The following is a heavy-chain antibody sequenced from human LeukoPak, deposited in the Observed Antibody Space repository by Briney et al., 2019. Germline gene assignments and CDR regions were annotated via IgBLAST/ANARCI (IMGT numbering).Heavy chain of an antibody. Sequence: GGSLRLSCVASGFTFRSYAMSWVRQAPGKGLEWVSAVTRNGDTTYYADSVKGRFTISRDNSKDTVSLQMHSLRDEDTATYYCAKDDGWLYYNHWGQGTLVTVSS. V-gene: IGHV3-23*01. J-gene: IGHJ4*02. D-gene: IGHD3-22*01. CDR3: AKDDGWLYYNH. CDR2: VTRNGDTT. CDR1: GFTFRSYA.